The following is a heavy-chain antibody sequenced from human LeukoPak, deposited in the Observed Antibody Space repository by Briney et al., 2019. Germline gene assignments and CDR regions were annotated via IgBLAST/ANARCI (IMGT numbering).Heavy chain of an antibody. Sequence: GGSLRLSCSASGFTVSSNYMSWVGQAPGKGLEWVSVIYAGGATAYAGSVKGRFIISRDNSKSTLYLQMNSLRAEDTALYYCAREGGDSMIQGVIADWGQGTLVTVSS. J-gene: IGHJ4*02. CDR3: AREGGDSMIQGVIAD. D-gene: IGHD3-10*01. V-gene: IGHV3-53*01. CDR1: GFTVSSNY. CDR2: IYAGGAT.